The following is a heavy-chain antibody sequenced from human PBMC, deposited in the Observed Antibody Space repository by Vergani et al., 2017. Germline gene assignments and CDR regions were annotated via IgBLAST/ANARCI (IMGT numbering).Heavy chain of an antibody. CDR2: ISSSSSYI. D-gene: IGHD3-22*01. CDR1: GFTFSSYS. Sequence: EVQLVESGGGLVKPGGSLRLSCAASGFTFSSYSMNWVRQAPGKGLEWVSSISSSSSYIYYADSVKGRFTISRDNAKNSLYLQMNSLRAEDTAVYYCARVGRGYYSDSSGLRPIDYWGQGTLVTVSS. CDR3: ARVGRGYYSDSSGLRPIDY. J-gene: IGHJ4*02. V-gene: IGHV3-21*01.